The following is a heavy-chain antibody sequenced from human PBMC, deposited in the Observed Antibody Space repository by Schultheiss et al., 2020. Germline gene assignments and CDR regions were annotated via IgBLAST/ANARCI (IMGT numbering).Heavy chain of an antibody. CDR2: IWYDGSNK. CDR3: ARDGGSSIIPGY. D-gene: IGHD2-15*01. CDR1: GFSFSSYG. Sequence: GGSLRLSCAASGFSFSSYGMHWVRQAPGKGLEWVAVIWYDGSNKYYADSVKGRFTISRDNSKNTLYLQMNSLRAEDTAVYYCARDGGSSIIPGYWGQGTLVTVSS. V-gene: IGHV3-33*01. J-gene: IGHJ4*02.